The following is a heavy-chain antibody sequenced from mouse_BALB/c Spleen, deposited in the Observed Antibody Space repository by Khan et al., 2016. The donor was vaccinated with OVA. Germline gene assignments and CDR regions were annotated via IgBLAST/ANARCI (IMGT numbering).Heavy chain of an antibody. J-gene: IGHJ4*01. CDR3: ARPRYFSCAMDY. V-gene: IGHV9-3-1*01. Sequence: QIQLVQSGPELKKPGATVKISCKASGYTFTKFGMNWVKQAPGKGLEWMGWINTYTGEPTYADDFKGRFAFSMETSASTAYLQINNLKDEDTSTYVSARPRYFSCAMDYWGQGTSVTVSS. CDR1: GYTFTKFG. D-gene: IGHD1-1*01. CDR2: INTYTGEP.